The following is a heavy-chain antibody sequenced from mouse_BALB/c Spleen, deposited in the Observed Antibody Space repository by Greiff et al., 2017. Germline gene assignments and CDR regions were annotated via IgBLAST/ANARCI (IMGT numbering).Heavy chain of an antibody. V-gene: IGHV5-9-4*01. D-gene: IGHD1-1*02. J-gene: IGHJ3*01. Sequence: EVKLVESGGGLVKPGGSLKLSCAASGFTFSSYAMSWVRQSPEKRLEWVAEISSGGSYTYYPDTVTGRFTISRDNAKNTLYLEMSSLRSEDTAMYYCAREGYYGQKLFAYWGQGTLVTVSA. CDR3: AREGYYGQKLFAY. CDR2: ISSGGSYT. CDR1: GFTFSSYA.